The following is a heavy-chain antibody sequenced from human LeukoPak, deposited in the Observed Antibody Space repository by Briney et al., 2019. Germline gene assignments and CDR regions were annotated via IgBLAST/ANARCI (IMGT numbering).Heavy chain of an antibody. CDR2: MRQDGSEK. J-gene: IGHJ4*02. D-gene: IGHD3-22*01. V-gene: IGHV3-7*05. CDR3: ARDPSGVYYDSSGYYYGFAY. Sequence: PGGSLRLSCVASGFNFINYWMSWVRHAPGKGLEWVANMRQDGSEKYYADSVKGRFTISRDNAENSLYLQMNSLRAEDTAVYYCARDPSGVYYDSSGYYYGFAYWGQGTLVTVSS. CDR1: GFNFINYW.